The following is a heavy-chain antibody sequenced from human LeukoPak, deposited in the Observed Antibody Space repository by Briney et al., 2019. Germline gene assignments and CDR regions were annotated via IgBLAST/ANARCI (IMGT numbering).Heavy chain of an antibody. CDR1: GFTFSTYA. V-gene: IGHV3-23*01. J-gene: IGHJ6*02. CDR3: AEDLGSGSYDYFLYGMDV. D-gene: IGHD3-22*01. Sequence: TGGSLRLSCAASGFTFSTYAMTWVRQAPGKGLEWVSAISGSGGSTYYADSVKGRFTISRDNSKNTLYLQMNFLRAEDTALYYCAEDLGSGSYDYFLYGMDVWGQGTTVTVSS. CDR2: ISGSGGST.